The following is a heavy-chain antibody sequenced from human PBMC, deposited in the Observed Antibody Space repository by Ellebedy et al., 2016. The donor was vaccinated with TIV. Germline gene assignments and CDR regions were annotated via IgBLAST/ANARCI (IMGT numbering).Heavy chain of an antibody. Sequence: GESLKISXEASGFTFSNYAMSWVRQAPGKGLEWVSVISGSGNTIHQADSVKGRFTISRDNAKNSLYLQMNSLRAEDMAVYYCARETQLGYCRGGSCYTLDYWGQGTLVTVSS. CDR3: ARETQLGYCRGGSCYTLDY. D-gene: IGHD2-15*01. V-gene: IGHV3-23*01. CDR1: GFTFSNYA. CDR2: ISGSGNTI. J-gene: IGHJ4*02.